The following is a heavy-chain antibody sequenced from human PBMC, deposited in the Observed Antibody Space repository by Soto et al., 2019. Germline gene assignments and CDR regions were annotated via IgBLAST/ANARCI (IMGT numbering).Heavy chain of an antibody. V-gene: IGHV4-61*01. CDR1: GGSVSSGSYY. CDR3: ASTNDILTGYYPFDY. D-gene: IGHD3-9*01. Sequence: QVQPQESGPGLVKPSETLSLTCTVSGGSVSSGSYYWSWIRQPPGKGLEWIGYIYYSGSTNYNPSLKSRVTISVDTSKNQFPLQLSSVIAADTAVYYCASTNDILTGYYPFDYWGQGTLVTVSS. CDR2: IYYSGST. J-gene: IGHJ4*02.